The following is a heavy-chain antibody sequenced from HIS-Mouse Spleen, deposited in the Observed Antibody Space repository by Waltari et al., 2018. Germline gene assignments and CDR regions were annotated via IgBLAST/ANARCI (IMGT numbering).Heavy chain of an antibody. CDR2: ICTAGDT. D-gene: IGHD4-4*01. CDR1: GFTFSSSD. J-gene: IGHJ4*02. Sequence: EVQLLELGGGLVQPGGSLRLSCAASGFTFSSSDLPCGGQATGKGLGWVSAICTAGDTYYPGSVKGRFTISRENAKNSLYLQMNSLRAGDTAVYYCARGYSNYVPYFDYWGQGTLVTVSS. CDR3: ARGYSNYVPYFDY. V-gene: IGHV3-13*01.